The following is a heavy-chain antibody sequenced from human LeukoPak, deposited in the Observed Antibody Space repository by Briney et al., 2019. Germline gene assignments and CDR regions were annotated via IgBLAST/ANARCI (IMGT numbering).Heavy chain of an antibody. CDR2: IISSSSYT. D-gene: IGHD6-13*01. Sequence: GGSLRLSCAPSGFIFSDYYMRWIRQAPGDGLEWVSYIISSSSYTAYTDSVKGRVTISPDNAKNSLCMQINSLRAEHTAVYLCARAANTATGTPTLAIDYWGQGTLVTVSS. J-gene: IGHJ4*02. CDR3: ARAANTATGTPTLAIDY. V-gene: IGHV3-11*05. CDR1: GFIFSDYY.